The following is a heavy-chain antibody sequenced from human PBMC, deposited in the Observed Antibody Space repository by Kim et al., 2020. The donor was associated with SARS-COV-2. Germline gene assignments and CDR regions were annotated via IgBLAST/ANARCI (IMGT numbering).Heavy chain of an antibody. CDR3: ARDGHDLNWFDP. CDR1: GGSISSGGYY. Sequence: SETLSLTCTVSGGSISSGGYYWSWIRQHPGKGLEWIGYIYYSGSTYYNPSLKSRVTISVDTSKNQFSLKLSSVTAADTAVYYCARDGHDLNWFDPWGQGTLVTVSS. V-gene: IGHV4-31*03. J-gene: IGHJ5*02. CDR2: IYYSGST.